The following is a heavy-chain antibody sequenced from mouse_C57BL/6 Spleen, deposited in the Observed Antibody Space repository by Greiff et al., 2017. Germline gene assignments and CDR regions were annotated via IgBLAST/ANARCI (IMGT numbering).Heavy chain of an antibody. Sequence: VQGVESGAELARPGASVKMSCKASGYTFTSYTMHWVKQRPGQGLEWIGYINPSSGYTKYNQKFKDKATLTADKSSSTAYMQLSSLTSEDSAVYYCARRVTTVVATQDAMDYWGQGTSVTVPS. CDR3: ARRVTTVVATQDAMDY. V-gene: IGHV1-4*01. CDR2: INPSSGYT. D-gene: IGHD1-1*01. J-gene: IGHJ4*01. CDR1: GYTFTSYT.